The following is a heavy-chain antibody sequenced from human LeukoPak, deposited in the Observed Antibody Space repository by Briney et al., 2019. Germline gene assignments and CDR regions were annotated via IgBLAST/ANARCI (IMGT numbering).Heavy chain of an antibody. Sequence: SETLSLTCTVSGGSISSYYWSWIRQPPGKGLEWIGYIYYSGSTNYNPSLKSRVTISVDTSKNQFSLKLSSVTAADTAVYYCARVEMATISIDYWGQGTLVTVS. CDR1: GGSISSYY. CDR3: ARVEMATISIDY. D-gene: IGHD5-24*01. J-gene: IGHJ4*02. V-gene: IGHV4-59*01. CDR2: IYYSGST.